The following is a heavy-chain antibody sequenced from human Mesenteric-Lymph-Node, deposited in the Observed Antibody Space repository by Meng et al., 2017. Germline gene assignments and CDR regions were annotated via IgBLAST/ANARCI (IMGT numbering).Heavy chain of an antibody. CDR3: ARDQALLDSGPHFDH. Sequence: GESLKISCAASGFTFSSYWMSWVRQVPGKGLVWVARIWSDGRTSSYADSVKGRFTISRDNTKNTLYLQMNSLRVEDTAVYYCARDQALLDSGPHFDHWGQGALVTVSS. D-gene: IGHD3-10*01. CDR2: IWSDGRTS. CDR1: GFTFSSYW. J-gene: IGHJ4*02. V-gene: IGHV3-74*01.